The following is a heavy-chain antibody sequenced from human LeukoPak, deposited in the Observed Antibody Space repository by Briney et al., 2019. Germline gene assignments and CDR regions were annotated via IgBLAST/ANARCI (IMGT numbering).Heavy chain of an antibody. V-gene: IGHV4-4*07. CDR1: GGSISSYY. CDR3: ATIDFWSGYPGAFDI. D-gene: IGHD3-3*01. CDR2: IYTSGST. J-gene: IGHJ3*02. Sequence: PSETLSLTCTVSGGSISSYYWSWIRQPAGKGLEWIGRIYTSGSTNYNPSLKSRVTISVDTSKNQFSLKLSSVTAADTAVYYCATIDFWSGYPGAFDIWGQGTMVTVSS.